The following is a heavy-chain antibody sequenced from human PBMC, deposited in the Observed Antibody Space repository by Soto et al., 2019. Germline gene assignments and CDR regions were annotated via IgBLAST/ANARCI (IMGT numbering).Heavy chain of an antibody. CDR3: AMKEAGNRPFDY. CDR2: ISGSGGTT. J-gene: IGHJ4*02. V-gene: IGHV3-23*01. CDR1: GFSFSSYA. Sequence: EVQLLESGGGLVQPGGSLRLSCAASGFSFSSYAMSWVRQPPGKGLEWVSAISGSGGTTYYADSVKGRLTISRDNSKNTLSLQMTSLRAEDTAIYYCAMKEAGNRPFDYWGQGTLVTVSS. D-gene: IGHD6-19*01.